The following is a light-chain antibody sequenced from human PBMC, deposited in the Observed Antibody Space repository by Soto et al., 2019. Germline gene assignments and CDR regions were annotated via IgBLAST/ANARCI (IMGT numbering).Light chain of an antibody. CDR3: QQSYSTPRT. V-gene: IGKV1-33*01. Sequence: DIQMTQSPSSLSASVGDRVTITCQASQDITNDLNWYQQKPGKAPKVLIYEASNLETGVPSRFSGSGSGTDFTFTISSLQPEDFATYYCQQSYSTPRTFGQGTKLEIK. CDR1: QDITND. CDR2: EAS. J-gene: IGKJ2*02.